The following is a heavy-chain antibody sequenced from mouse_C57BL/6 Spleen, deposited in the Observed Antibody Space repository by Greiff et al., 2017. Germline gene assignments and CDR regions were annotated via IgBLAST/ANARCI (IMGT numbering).Heavy chain of an antibody. CDR2: ISYDGSN. D-gene: IGHD4-1*01. V-gene: IGHV3-6*01. Sequence: EVQLQQSGPGLVKPSQSLSLTCSVTGYSITSGYYWNWIRQFPGNKLEWMGYISYDGSNNYNPSLKNRISITRDTSKNQFFLKLNSVTTEDTATYCCARKLGGWYFDVWGTGTTVTVSS. CDR3: ARKLGGWYFDV. CDR1: GYSITSGYY. J-gene: IGHJ1*03.